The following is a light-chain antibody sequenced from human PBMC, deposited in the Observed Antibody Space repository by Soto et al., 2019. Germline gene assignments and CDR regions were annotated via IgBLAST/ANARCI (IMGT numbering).Light chain of an antibody. J-gene: IGLJ2*01. Sequence: QSVLTQSPSASGTPGQRVTIDCSGRSSNIGGNGVNWYQQLPGTAPKLLIYSNHLRPSGVPDRFSGSKSGTSASLAISGLQSGDEGDYYCAAWDDSLNGVVFGGGTKVTVL. V-gene: IGLV1-44*01. CDR3: AAWDDSLNGVV. CDR1: SSNIGGNG. CDR2: SNH.